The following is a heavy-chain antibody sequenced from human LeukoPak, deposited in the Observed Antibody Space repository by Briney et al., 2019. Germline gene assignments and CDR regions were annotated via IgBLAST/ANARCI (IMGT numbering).Heavy chain of an antibody. V-gene: IGHV3-21*01. J-gene: IGHJ4*02. D-gene: IGHD3-9*01. Sequence: SGGSLRLSCAGSGFIFSGYSMSWVRQAPGKGLQWVSLINKDSRDIRYADSVKGRFTISRDNSKNTLYLQMNSLRPEDTAMYYCARDQGILTGYYPFVWWGQGTLVTVSS. CDR1: GFIFSGYS. CDR2: INKDSRDI. CDR3: ARDQGILTGYYPFVW.